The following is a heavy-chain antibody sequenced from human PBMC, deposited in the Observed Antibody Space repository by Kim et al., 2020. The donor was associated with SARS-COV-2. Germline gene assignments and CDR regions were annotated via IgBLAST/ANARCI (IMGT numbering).Heavy chain of an antibody. CDR3: ARDRRLSWFGETYGMDV. J-gene: IGHJ6*02. V-gene: IGHV4-31*03. CDR1: GGSISSGGYY. Sequence: SETLSLTCTVSGGSISSGGYYWSWIRQHPGKGLEWIGYIYYSGSTYYNPSLKSRVTISVDTSKNQFSLKLSSVTAADTAVYYCARDRRLSWFGETYGMDVWGQGTTVTVSS. D-gene: IGHD3-10*01. CDR2: IYYSGST.